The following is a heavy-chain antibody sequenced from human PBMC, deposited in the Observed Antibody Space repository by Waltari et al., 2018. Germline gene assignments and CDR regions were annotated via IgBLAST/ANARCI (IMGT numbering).Heavy chain of an antibody. J-gene: IGHJ4*02. Sequence: EVQVVESGGGLVQPGRSLRLSCAASGFTLDDYSMHWVRQAPGKGLEWVSGISWNSGSIGYADSVKGRFTISRDNAKNSLYLQMNSLRAEDMALYYCAKGHISNDFWSGSLDFWGQGTLVTVSS. CDR2: ISWNSGSI. D-gene: IGHD3-3*01. CDR3: AKGHISNDFWSGSLDF. V-gene: IGHV3-9*03. CDR1: GFTLDDYS.